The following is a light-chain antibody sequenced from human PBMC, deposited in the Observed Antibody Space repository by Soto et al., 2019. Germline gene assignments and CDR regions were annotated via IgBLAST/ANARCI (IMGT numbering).Light chain of an antibody. Sequence: EVVLTQYPGTLSLSPGERATLSCRASQNVYIKSLAWYQQKPGQPPRLLIYGASTRAAGIPERISGSGSGADFALSIDGLEPEDFAIYYCQQYGDSPLTFGPGTRVD. J-gene: IGKJ3*01. CDR3: QQYGDSPLT. CDR2: GAS. V-gene: IGKV3-20*01. CDR1: QNVYIKS.